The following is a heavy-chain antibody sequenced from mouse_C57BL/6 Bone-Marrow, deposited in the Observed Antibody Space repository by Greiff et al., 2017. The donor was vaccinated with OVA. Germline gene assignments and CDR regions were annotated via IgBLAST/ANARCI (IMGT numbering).Heavy chain of an antibody. CDR2: INPNNGGT. D-gene: IGHD1-1*01. V-gene: IGHV1-18*01. Sequence: VQLKESGPELVKPGASVKIPCKASGYTFTDYNMDWVKQSHGKSLEWIGDINPNNGGTIYNQKFKGKATLTVDKSSSTAYMELRSLTSEDTAVYYCARLYYGSSFDYWGQGTTLTVSS. CDR3: ARLYYGSSFDY. CDR1: GYTFTDYN. J-gene: IGHJ2*01.